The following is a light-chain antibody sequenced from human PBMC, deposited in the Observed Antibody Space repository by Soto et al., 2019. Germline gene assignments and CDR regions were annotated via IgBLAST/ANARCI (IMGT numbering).Light chain of an antibody. J-gene: IGLJ2*01. CDR2: GND. CDR1: NSNIGNNT. Sequence: QAVVTQPPSASGTPGQRVTISCSGSNSNIGNNTVNWYQQLPGTAPKLLIYGNDRRTSGVPDRFSGSKSGTSASLANSGLQSEDEADYFCAAWDDSLNGPVFGGGTKVTVL. V-gene: IGLV1-44*01. CDR3: AAWDDSLNGPV.